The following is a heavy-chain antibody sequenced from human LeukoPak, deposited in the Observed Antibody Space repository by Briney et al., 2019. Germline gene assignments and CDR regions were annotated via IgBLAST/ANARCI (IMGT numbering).Heavy chain of an antibody. CDR2: IKQDGSDK. J-gene: IGHJ6*03. Sequence: GGSLRLSCAASGFSFSGYWITWVRQAPGKGLEWVANIKQDGSDKNYVDSVKGRFTISRDNAKNSLYLQMNSLRAEDTAMYYCARSSAIAYYYMDVWGKGTTVTVSS. V-gene: IGHV3-7*01. D-gene: IGHD2-2*01. CDR3: ARSSAIAYYYMDV. CDR1: GFSFSGYW.